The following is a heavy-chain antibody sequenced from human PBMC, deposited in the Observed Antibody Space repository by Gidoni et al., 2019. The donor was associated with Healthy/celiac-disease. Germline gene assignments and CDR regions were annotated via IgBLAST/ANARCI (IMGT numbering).Heavy chain of an antibody. CDR3: ARVIPTVRYWYFDL. Sequence: QVQLQESGPGLVKPSETLSLTCTVSGGSISSYYWSWIRQPAGKGLEWIGRIYTRGSTNYNPSLESRVTMSVYTSKYQFSLKLGSVTAADTAVYYCARVIPTVRYWYFDLWGRGTLVTVSS. V-gene: IGHV4-4*07. CDR1: GGSISSYY. J-gene: IGHJ2*01. D-gene: IGHD4-17*01. CDR2: IYTRGST.